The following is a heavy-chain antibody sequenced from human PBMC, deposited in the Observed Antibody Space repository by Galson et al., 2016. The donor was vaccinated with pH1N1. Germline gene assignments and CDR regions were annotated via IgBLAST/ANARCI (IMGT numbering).Heavy chain of an antibody. CDR1: GYRFSGSW. V-gene: IGHV5-51*01. CDR2: IYLGGSHI. J-gene: IGHJ3*02. CDR3: ARQNDYGDYRGDAFDI. Sequence: QSGAEVKKLGESLKISCQGSGYRFSGSWIGWVRQMPGKGLEWMGIIYLGGSHIRYSPSFQGQVTISADKSINIVYLQWSSLKASDTAIYYCARQNDYGDYRGDAFDIWGQGTLVTVSS. D-gene: IGHD4-17*01.